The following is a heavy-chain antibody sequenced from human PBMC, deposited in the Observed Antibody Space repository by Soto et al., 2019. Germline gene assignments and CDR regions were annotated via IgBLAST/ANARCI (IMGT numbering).Heavy chain of an antibody. CDR3: ARGGIVVVPAPHLFDY. CDR2: INPNSGGT. CDR1: GYTFTGYY. Sequence: ASVTVSCKASGYTFTGYYMHWVRQAPGQGLEWMGWINPNSGGTNYAQKFQGWDTMTRDTSISTAYMELSRLRSDDTAVYYCARGGIVVVPAPHLFDYWGQGTLVTVSS. V-gene: IGHV1-2*04. D-gene: IGHD2-2*01. J-gene: IGHJ4*02.